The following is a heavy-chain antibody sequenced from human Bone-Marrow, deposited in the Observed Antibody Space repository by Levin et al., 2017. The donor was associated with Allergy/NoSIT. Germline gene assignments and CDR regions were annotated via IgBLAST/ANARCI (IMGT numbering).Heavy chain of an antibody. J-gene: IGHJ4*02. CDR1: GFTFTLYG. CDR3: AKDRPQATDYYDSSGSLDY. CDR2: ISYGGDNK. V-gene: IGHV3-30*18. D-gene: IGHD3-22*01. Sequence: HSGGSLRLSCAASGFTFTLYGMHWVRQAPGKGLEWVSFISYGGDNKYFADSVKGRFTISRDNSKNTLYLQMNSLRAEDTAIYYCAKDRPQATDYYDSSGSLDYWGRGTLVTVSS.